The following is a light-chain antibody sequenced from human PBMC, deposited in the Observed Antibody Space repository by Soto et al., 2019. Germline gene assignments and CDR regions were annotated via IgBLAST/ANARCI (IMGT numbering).Light chain of an antibody. CDR2: DAS. CDR3: QHYKSYSQA. V-gene: IGKV1-5*01. J-gene: IGKJ1*01. CDR1: QSISSW. Sequence: IQMTQSPSTLSASVGDRVTITCRASQSISSWLAWYQQKPGRAPKLLIYDASSLQSGVPSRFSGSGSGTEFTLTISSLQPDDFATYYCQHYKSYSQAFGQGTKVDIK.